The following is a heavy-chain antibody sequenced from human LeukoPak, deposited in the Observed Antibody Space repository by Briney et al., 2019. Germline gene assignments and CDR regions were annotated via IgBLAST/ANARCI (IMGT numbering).Heavy chain of an antibody. J-gene: IGHJ6*03. D-gene: IGHD5-24*01. CDR1: GYTFTSYD. V-gene: IGHV1-8*01. Sequence: GASVKVSCKASGYTFTSYDINWVRQATGQGLEWMGWMNPNSGNTGYAQKFQGRVTMTRNTSISTAYMELSSLRSEDTAVYYCARANNNKRRDGYIKRKYYYYMDVWGKGTTVTISS. CDR2: MNPNSGNT. CDR3: ARANNNKRRDGYIKRKYYYYMDV.